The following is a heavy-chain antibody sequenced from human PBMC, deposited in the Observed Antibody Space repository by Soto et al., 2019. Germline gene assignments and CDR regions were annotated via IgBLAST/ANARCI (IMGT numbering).Heavy chain of an antibody. J-gene: IGHJ6*02. D-gene: IGHD6-6*01. V-gene: IGHV3-30-3*01. CDR3: ARVSGQLVLTPSPTNYGMDV. CDR1: GFTFSSYA. Sequence: PGGSLRLSCAASGFTFSSYAMSWVRQAPGKGLEWVAVISYDGSNKYYADSVKGRFTISRDNSKNTLYLQMNSLRAEDTAVHYCARVSGQLVLTPSPTNYGMDVWGQGTTVTVSS. CDR2: ISYDGSNK.